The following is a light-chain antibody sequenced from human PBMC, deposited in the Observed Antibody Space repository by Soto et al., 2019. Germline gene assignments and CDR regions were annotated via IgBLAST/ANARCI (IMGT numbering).Light chain of an antibody. CDR3: QKYNSAPWT. CDR2: SAS. J-gene: IGKJ1*01. V-gene: IGKV1-27*01. CDR1: QGIAKS. Sequence: DIQMTQSPSSLSASVGDRVTITCRASQGIAKSLAWYQQKPGKAPKLLIYSASTLQSGVPSRFSGSGSGTDFTLTISSLQPEDVATYYCQKYNSAPWTFGLGTKVEIK.